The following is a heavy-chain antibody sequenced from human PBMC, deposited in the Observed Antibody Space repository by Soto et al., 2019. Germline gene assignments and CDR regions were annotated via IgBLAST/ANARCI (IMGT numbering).Heavy chain of an antibody. CDR1: GGTFSSYA. CDR2: IIPIFGTA. J-gene: IGHJ4*02. Sequence: QVQLVQSGAEVKKPGSSVKVSCKASGGTFSSYAISWVRQAPGQGLEWMGGIIPIFGTANYAQKFQGRVTITADDSTRTAYMELSSRRSEDTAVYYCATYYYDRSGHTPGNYFDYWGQGTLVTVSS. CDR3: ATYYYDRSGHTPGNYFDY. D-gene: IGHD3-22*01. V-gene: IGHV1-69*12.